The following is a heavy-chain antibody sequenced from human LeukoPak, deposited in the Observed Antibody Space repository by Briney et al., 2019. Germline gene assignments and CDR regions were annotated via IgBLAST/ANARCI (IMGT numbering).Heavy chain of an antibody. D-gene: IGHD3-16*01. V-gene: IGHV3-64D*09. CDR1: GFTFSTSD. CDR3: TKDAPGGIDH. Sequence: GGSLRLSCSASGFTFSTSDMHWVRQAPDKGLEYVSVITRNGDSTYYVDSVKGRFTIPRDNSKSTLYLQMNSLRTEDTAVYYCTKDAPGGIDHWGQGTLVTVSS. J-gene: IGHJ4*02. CDR2: ITRNGDST.